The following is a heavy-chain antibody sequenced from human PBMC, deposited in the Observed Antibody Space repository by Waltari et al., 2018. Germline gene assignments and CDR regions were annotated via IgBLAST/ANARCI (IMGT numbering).Heavy chain of an antibody. V-gene: IGHV1-8*01. CDR3: AREFRSAAGHLNGMDI. Sequence: QVQLVQSGAEVKKPGASVKVSCTSSRYTFTSYHINWVRQAPGQGVEWIGWMNTPIGNSGVEEKFQGRVTMTRDTSINTAYMERSGLRSEDTAVYYCAREFRSAAGHLNGMDIWGQGTAVTVSS. J-gene: IGHJ6*02. CDR1: RYTFTSYH. D-gene: IGHD6-19*01. CDR2: MNTPIGNS.